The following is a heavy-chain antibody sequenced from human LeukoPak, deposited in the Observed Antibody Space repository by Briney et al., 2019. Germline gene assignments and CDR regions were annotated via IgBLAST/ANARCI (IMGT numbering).Heavy chain of an antibody. D-gene: IGHD1-26*01. J-gene: IGHJ4*02. Sequence: PGGSLRLSCAASGFTFSDYHMSWIRQAPGKGLERVSYISSSCSTIYYADSVKGRFTISRDNAKNSLYLQMNSLRAEDTAVYYCAREISGSYGGPSDYWGQGTLVTVSS. CDR1: GFTFSDYH. CDR2: ISSSCSTI. CDR3: AREISGSYGGPSDY. V-gene: IGHV3-11*01.